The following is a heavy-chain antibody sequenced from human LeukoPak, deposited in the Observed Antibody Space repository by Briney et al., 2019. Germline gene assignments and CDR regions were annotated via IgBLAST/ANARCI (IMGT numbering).Heavy chain of an antibody. Sequence: PSETLSLTCAVYGGSLSGYYWSWIRQPPGKGLEWIGEINHSGSTNYNPSLKSRVTISVDTSKNQFSLKLSSVTAADTAVYYCARGRGDYVWGSYRYRDYFDYWGQGTLVTVSS. D-gene: IGHD3-16*02. CDR1: GGSLSGYY. J-gene: IGHJ4*02. CDR3: ARGRGDYVWGSYRYRDYFDY. CDR2: INHSGST. V-gene: IGHV4-34*01.